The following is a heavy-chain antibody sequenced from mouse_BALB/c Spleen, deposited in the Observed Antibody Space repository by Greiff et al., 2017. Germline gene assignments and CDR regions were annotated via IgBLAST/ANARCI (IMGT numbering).Heavy chain of an antibody. Sequence: DVKLVESGGGLVKPGGSLKLSCAASGFTFSSYTMSWVRQTPEKRLEWVATISSGGGNTYYPDSVKGRFTISRDNAKNNLYLQMSSLRSEDTALYYCARLLRSYYSDYWGQGTTLTVSS. CDR3: ARLLRSYYSDY. D-gene: IGHD1-1*01. CDR1: GFTFSSYT. J-gene: IGHJ2*01. CDR2: ISSGGGNT. V-gene: IGHV5-9*03.